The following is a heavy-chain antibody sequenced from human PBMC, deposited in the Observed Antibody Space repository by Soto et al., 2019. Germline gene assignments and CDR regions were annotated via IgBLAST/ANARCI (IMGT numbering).Heavy chain of an antibody. CDR1: GGTFSSYA. CDR2: IIPIFDTA. CDR3: ARHDCISTSCYYYYYYSMDV. J-gene: IGHJ6*02. Sequence: ASVKVSFKTSGGTFSSYAISWVRQAPGQGLEWMGGIIPIFDTANYAQKFQGRVTITADESTSTAYMELSSLRSEDAAVYYCARHDCISTSCYYYYYYSMDVWGQGTTVTVSS. V-gene: IGHV1-69*13. D-gene: IGHD2-2*01.